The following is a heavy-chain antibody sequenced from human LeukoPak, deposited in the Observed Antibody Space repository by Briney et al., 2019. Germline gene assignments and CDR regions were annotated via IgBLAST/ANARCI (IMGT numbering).Heavy chain of an antibody. J-gene: IGHJ4*02. CDR3: AREDRNGDYGGADY. Sequence: SETLSLTCTVSGGSISSSSYYWGWIRQPPGKGLEWVGEINHSGSTNYNPSLKSRVTISVDTSKNQFSLKLSSVTAADTAVYYCAREDRNGDYGGADYWGQGTLVTVSS. CDR1: GGSISSSSYY. CDR2: INHSGST. D-gene: IGHD4-17*01. V-gene: IGHV4-39*07.